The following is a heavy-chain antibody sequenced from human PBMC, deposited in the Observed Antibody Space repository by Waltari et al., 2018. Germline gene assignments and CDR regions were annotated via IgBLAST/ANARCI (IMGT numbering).Heavy chain of an antibody. CDR3: ARHLSTGLFGHAFDI. Sequence: EVQLVQSGAEVKKPGESLKISCKASGYSFTGYWLGWVRQMPGKGLEWMGIIHPFDSEIRYRPSFQGQVTISADKSIGAAYVQWSSLKASDTAMYYCARHLSTGLFGHAFDIWGQGTMVTVSS. D-gene: IGHD3-10*02. CDR1: GYSFTGYW. CDR2: IHPFDSEI. J-gene: IGHJ3*02. V-gene: IGHV5-51*01.